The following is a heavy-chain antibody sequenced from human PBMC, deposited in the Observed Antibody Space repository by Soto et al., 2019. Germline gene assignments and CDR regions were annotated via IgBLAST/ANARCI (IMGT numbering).Heavy chain of an antibody. CDR2: IRSNTAIT. CDR1: GLSFSNYD. CDR3: VKESDGAWPYYFDS. Sequence: GGSLRLSCVASGLSFSNYDMSWVRQAPGKGLEWVSAIRSNTAITHYPDSMRGRFTISRVNSENTIFLQMHSLRVEDSAVYFCVKESDGAWPYYFDSWGQGTLVTVSS. V-gene: IGHV3-23*01. D-gene: IGHD5-12*01. J-gene: IGHJ4*02.